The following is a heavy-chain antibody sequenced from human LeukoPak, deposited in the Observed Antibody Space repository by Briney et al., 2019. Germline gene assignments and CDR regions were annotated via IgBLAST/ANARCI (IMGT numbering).Heavy chain of an antibody. D-gene: IGHD1-26*01. CDR2: ISYDGSNK. V-gene: IGHV3-30-3*01. CDR3: ARESGSYLFGGDYFDY. J-gene: IGHJ4*02. Sequence: GGSLRLSCAASGFTFSSYAMHWVRQAPGKGLEWVAVISYDGSNKYYADSVKGRFTISRDNSKNTLYLQMNSLRAEDTAVYYCARESGSYLFGGDYFDYWGQGTLVTVSS. CDR1: GFTFSSYA.